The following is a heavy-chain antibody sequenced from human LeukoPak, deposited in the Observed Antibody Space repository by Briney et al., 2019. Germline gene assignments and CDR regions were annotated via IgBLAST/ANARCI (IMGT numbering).Heavy chain of an antibody. CDR1: GGTFSSYA. D-gene: IGHD6-19*01. Sequence: SVKVSCKASGGTFSSYAISWVRQAPGQGLEWMGRIIPILGIANYARKFQGRVTITADKSTSTAYMELSSLRSEDTAVYYCARDFDSSGWYIDYWGQGTLVTVSS. V-gene: IGHV1-69*04. CDR2: IIPILGIA. J-gene: IGHJ4*02. CDR3: ARDFDSSGWYIDY.